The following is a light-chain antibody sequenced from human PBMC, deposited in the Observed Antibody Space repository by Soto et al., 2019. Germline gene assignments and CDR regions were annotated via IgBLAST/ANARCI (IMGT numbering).Light chain of an antibody. CDR1: SSNIGSGP. CDR3: AAWDDSLNGDV. V-gene: IGLV1-36*01. J-gene: IGLJ1*01. CDR2: YDD. Sequence: QSVLTQPPSVSEAPRQRVTISCSGSSSNIGSGPVNWYQQLPGKAPKLLIYYDDLLPSGVSDRFSGSKSGTSASLAISGLQSEDEADYYCAAWDDSLNGDVFGTGTKVTVL.